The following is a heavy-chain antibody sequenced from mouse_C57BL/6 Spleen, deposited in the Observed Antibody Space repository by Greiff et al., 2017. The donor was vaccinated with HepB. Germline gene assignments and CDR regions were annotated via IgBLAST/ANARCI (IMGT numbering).Heavy chain of an antibody. D-gene: IGHD1-1*01. CDR3: ARGSYYYGNYFDY. CDR1: GYTFTSYT. J-gene: IGHJ2*01. Sequence: QVQLKESGAELARPGASVKMSCKASGYTFTSYTMHWVKQRPGQGLEWIGYINPSSGYTKYNQKFKDKATLTADKSSSTAYMPLSSLTSEDSAVYYCARGSYYYGNYFDYWGQGTTLTVSS. V-gene: IGHV1-4*01. CDR2: INPSSGYT.